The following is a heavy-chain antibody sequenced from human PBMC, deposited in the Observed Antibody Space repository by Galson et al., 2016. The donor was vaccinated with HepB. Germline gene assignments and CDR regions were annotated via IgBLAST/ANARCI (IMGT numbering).Heavy chain of an antibody. CDR1: GHSFTSNI. J-gene: IGHJ5*02. CDR2: IFTGDGQT. V-gene: IGHV1-3*04. CDR3: ATDLGTRSWWGWLDP. Sequence: SVKVSCKASGHSFTSNIVHWVRQAPGQRLEWMGWIFTGDGQTRYPQNFQGRLNFISDTSASTAYMELSRLTSEDTAVYYCATDLGTRSWWGWLDPWGQGTLVIVSS. D-gene: IGHD2-2*01.